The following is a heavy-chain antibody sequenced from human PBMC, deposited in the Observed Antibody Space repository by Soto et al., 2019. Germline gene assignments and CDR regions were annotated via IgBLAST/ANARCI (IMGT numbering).Heavy chain of an antibody. J-gene: IGHJ4*02. Sequence: QVQLVESGGGVVQPGRSLRLSCAASGFIFSSYTMHWVRQAPGKGLEWVGVITYDGSNQYYADSVKSRFTISRDNSRNMLFLQMNSLRPDDTAVYYCARAPSGSYPEFDYWGQGTLVTVSS. CDR2: ITYDGSNQ. D-gene: IGHD1-26*01. CDR3: ARAPSGSYPEFDY. V-gene: IGHV3-30-3*01. CDR1: GFIFSSYT.